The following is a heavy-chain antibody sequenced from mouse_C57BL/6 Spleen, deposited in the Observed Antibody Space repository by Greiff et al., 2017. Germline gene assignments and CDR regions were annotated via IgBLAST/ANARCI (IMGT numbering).Heavy chain of an antibody. CDR1: GYAFSSYW. CDR2: IYPGDGDT. Sequence: VQLQQSGAELVKPGASVKISCKASGYAFSSYWMNWVKQRPGKGLEWIGQIYPGDGDTNYNGKFKGKATLTADKSSSTAYMQLSSLTSEDSAVYFCARNGYGSSPYYFDDWGQGTTLTVSS. D-gene: IGHD1-1*01. V-gene: IGHV1-80*01. J-gene: IGHJ2*01. CDR3: ARNGYGSSPYYFDD.